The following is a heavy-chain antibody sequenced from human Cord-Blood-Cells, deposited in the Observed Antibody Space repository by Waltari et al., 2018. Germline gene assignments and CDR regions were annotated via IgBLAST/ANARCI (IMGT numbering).Heavy chain of an antibody. V-gene: IGHV4-34*01. J-gene: IGHJ5*02. Sequence: QVQLQQWGAGLLKPSETLSLTCAVYGGSFSGYYWSWIRQPPGKGLEWIGEINHSGSTNYNPSLKSRVTISVATSKNQFSLKLSSVTAADTAVYYCARGRRSSSSYNWFDPWGQGTLVTVSS. CDR1: GGSFSGYY. D-gene: IGHD6-6*01. CDR3: ARGRRSSSSYNWFDP. CDR2: INHSGST.